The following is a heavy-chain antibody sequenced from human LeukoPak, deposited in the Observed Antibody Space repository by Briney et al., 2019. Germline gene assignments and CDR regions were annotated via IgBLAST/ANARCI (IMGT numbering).Heavy chain of an antibody. CDR3: ARGVPYDSWSGPHYSDY. CDR2: IKQDGSQE. D-gene: IGHD3-3*01. CDR1: RFTLSTYW. Sequence: GGSLRLSCAASRFTLSTYWMSWVRQAPGKGLEWVAHIKQDGSQEYYVDSVKGRFTISRDSAKNSLYLQMNSLRAEDTAVYYCARGVPYDSWSGPHYSDYWGQGTLVAVSS. V-gene: IGHV3-7*01. J-gene: IGHJ4*02.